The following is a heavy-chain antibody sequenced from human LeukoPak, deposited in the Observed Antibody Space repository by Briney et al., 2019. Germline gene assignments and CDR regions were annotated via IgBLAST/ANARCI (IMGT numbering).Heavy chain of an antibody. Sequence: GGSLRLSCAASGVTVNSNYMSWVRQAPGKGLEWVSVFSSGGTTYYADSVKGRFTISRDNSKNTLYLQMDSLSAEDTAVYYCARGGDIVGATRSAFDIWGQGTVVTVSS. D-gene: IGHD1-26*01. CDR2: FSSGGTT. CDR1: GVTVNSNY. CDR3: ARGGDIVGATRSAFDI. J-gene: IGHJ3*02. V-gene: IGHV3-53*01.